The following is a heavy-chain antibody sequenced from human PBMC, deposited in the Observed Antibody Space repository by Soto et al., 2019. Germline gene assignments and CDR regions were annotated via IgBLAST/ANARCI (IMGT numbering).Heavy chain of an antibody. J-gene: IGHJ4*02. V-gene: IGHV4-4*02. CDR2: IHNSGSA. D-gene: IGHD6-13*01. Sequence: QVKLQESGPGLVRPSGTVSLTCAVSGLSISSGDWWSWVRQPPGKGLEWIGEIHNSGSANYNPSLKSRVTLSVVPSKDLFSLTLISVTAADTAFYYCARDQGSHPGDWGQGTLVSVSS. CDR1: GLSISSGDW. CDR3: ARDQGSHPGD.